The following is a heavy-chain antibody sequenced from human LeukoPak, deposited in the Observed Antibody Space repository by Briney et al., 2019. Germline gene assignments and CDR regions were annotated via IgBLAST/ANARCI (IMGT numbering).Heavy chain of an antibody. CDR1: GFTVSSNY. D-gene: IGHD3-22*01. Sequence: GGSLRLSCAASGFTVSSNYMSWVRQAPGKGLEWVSVIYSGGSTYYADSVKGRFTISRDNSKNTLYLQMNSLRAEDTAVYYCARDRGSGNYYGGYFDYWGQGTLVTVSS. CDR3: ARDRGSGNYYGGYFDY. J-gene: IGHJ4*02. CDR2: IYSGGST. V-gene: IGHV3-66*01.